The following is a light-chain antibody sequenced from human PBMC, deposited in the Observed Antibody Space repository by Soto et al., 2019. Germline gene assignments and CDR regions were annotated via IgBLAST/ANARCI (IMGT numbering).Light chain of an antibody. V-gene: IGLV2-11*01. CDR3: CSYAGSYV. CDR1: SSDVGGYNY. Sequence: QSALTQPRSVSGSPGQSVTISCTGTSSDVGGYNYVSWYQHHPGKAPKLMIYDVSKRPSGVPDRFSGSKSGNTASLTISGLQAEDDADYYCCSYAGSYVVGTGTKLTVL. CDR2: DVS. J-gene: IGLJ1*01.